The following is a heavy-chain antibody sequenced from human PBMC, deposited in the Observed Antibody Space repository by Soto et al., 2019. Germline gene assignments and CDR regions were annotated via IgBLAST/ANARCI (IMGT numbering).Heavy chain of an antibody. CDR2: ISGSSGKA. CDR1: GYTFTKYG. CDR3: AREMAGLGGEYDY. D-gene: IGHD3-16*01. J-gene: IGHJ4*02. Sequence: QVQLVQSGAEVKNPGASVKVSCKTSGYTFTKYGVGWVRQAPGQGLEWMGWISGSSGKAKYAEKVQGRITLTTDTSTSTAYIALRSLRSDDTAVYYCAREMAGLGGEYDYWGQGTLVTVSS. V-gene: IGHV1-18*01.